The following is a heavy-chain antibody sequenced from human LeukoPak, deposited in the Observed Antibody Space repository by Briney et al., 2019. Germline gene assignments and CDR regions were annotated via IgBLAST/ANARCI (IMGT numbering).Heavy chain of an antibody. J-gene: IGHJ4*02. D-gene: IGHD4-17*01. CDR1: AFTFSSYA. V-gene: IGHV3-23*01. CDR3: AKDPTMTTVTTFSNY. Sequence: GGSLRLSCAASAFTFSSYAMSWVRQAPGKGLEWVSTISGSGGSTYYADSVKGRFTISRDNSKNTLYLQMNSLRAEDTAVYYCAKDPTMTTVTTFSNYWGQGTLVTVSS. CDR2: ISGSGGST.